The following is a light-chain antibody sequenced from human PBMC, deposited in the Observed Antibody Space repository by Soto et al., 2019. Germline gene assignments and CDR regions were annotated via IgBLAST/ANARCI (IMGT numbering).Light chain of an antibody. Sequence: QSALTQPASVSGSPGQSITISCTGTGSDIGAYNYVSWYQQHPGKAPKLIIYGVTHRPSGVSTRFSASKSAYTASLTISGLQAEDEADYYSSSFTTSDFYVFGPGTKLPVL. CDR2: GVT. V-gene: IGLV2-14*01. CDR3: SSFTTSDFYV. CDR1: GSDIGAYNY. J-gene: IGLJ1*01.